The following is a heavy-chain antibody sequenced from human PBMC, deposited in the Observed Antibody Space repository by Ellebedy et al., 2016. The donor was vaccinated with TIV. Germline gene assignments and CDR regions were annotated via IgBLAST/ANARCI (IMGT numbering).Heavy chain of an antibody. Sequence: ESLKISCAASGFTFSSYAMSWVRQAPGKGLEWIGEINHSGSTNYNPSLKSRVTISVDTSKNQFSLKLSSVTAADTAVYYCARGGKGWYSSSWSPYYYYYYMDVWGKGTTVTVSS. CDR3: ARGGKGWYSSSWSPYYYYYYMDV. CDR2: INHSGST. D-gene: IGHD6-13*01. J-gene: IGHJ6*03. CDR1: GFTFSSYA. V-gene: IGHV4-34*01.